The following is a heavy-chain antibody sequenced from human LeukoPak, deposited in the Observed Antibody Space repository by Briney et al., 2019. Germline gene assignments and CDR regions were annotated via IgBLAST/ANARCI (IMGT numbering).Heavy chain of an antibody. CDR2: ISYDGSNK. V-gene: IGHV3-30*14. CDR3: VRVNGLGDRNLYYFGY. D-gene: IGHD4-17*01. CDR1: GFTFSSYA. Sequence: GSLRHSCAASGFTFSSYAMHWVRQAPGKGLEWVAVISYDGSNKHYTDSVKGRFPLSRDNPQNTLYLQTSTLRGEDTAVYYCVRVNGLGDRNLYYFGYWGQGTLVTVSS. J-gene: IGHJ4*02.